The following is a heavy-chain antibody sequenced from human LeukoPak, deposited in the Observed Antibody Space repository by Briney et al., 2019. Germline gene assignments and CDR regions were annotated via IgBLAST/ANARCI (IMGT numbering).Heavy chain of an antibody. CDR1: GFTFSSYA. D-gene: IGHD5-12*01. Sequence: GGSLRLSCAASGFTFSSYAMSWVRQAPGKGLEWVSSISNSGGRTFYTDSVKGRFTISRDNSKITLYLQMNRLRAEDTAVYYCAKSYNGYESKPDYWGQGTLVTVSS. J-gene: IGHJ4*02. CDR2: ISNSGGRT. V-gene: IGHV3-23*01. CDR3: AKSYNGYESKPDY.